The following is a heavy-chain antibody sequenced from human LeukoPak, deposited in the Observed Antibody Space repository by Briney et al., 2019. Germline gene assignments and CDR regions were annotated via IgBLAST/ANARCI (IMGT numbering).Heavy chain of an antibody. V-gene: IGHV4-59*11. CDR2: IYYSGST. D-gene: IGHD3-22*01. J-gene: IGHJ4*02. CDR1: GGSISSHY. CDR3: ARVGNYYDSSGYYSFDY. Sequence: SETLSLTCTVSGGSISSHYWSWIRQPPGKGLEWIGYIYYSGSTNYNPSLKSRVTISVDTSKNQFSLKLSSVTAADTAVYYCARVGNYYDSSGYYSFDYWGQGTLVTVSS.